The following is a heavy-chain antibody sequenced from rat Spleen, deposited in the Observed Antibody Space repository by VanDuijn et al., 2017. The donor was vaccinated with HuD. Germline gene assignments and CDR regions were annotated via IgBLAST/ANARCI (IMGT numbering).Heavy chain of an antibody. CDR1: GFIFSDYN. D-gene: IGHD1-4*01. CDR3: ATAGTRISRFAY. J-gene: IGHJ3*01. Sequence: EVQLEESGGGLVQPGRSLKLSCAASGFIFSDYNMAWVRQAPKKGLEWVATISYDGSHTYYRDSVKGRFTISRDNAKSTLYLQMDSLRSEDTATYYCATAGTRISRFAYWGQGTLVTVSS. V-gene: IGHV5-7*01. CDR2: ISYDGSHT.